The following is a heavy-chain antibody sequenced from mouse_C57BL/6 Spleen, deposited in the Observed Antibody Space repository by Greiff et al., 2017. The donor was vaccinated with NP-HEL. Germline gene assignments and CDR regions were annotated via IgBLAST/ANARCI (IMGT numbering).Heavy chain of an antibody. D-gene: IGHD3-2*02. Sequence: VQLQQSGPELVKPGASVKISCKASGYTFTDYYMNWVKQSHGKSLEWIGDINPNNGGTSYNQKFKGKATLTVDKSSSTAYMELRSLTSEDSAVYYCARSGQLRLFDYWGQGTTLTVSS. CDR1: GYTFTDYY. CDR3: ARSGQLRLFDY. CDR2: INPNNGGT. V-gene: IGHV1-26*01. J-gene: IGHJ2*01.